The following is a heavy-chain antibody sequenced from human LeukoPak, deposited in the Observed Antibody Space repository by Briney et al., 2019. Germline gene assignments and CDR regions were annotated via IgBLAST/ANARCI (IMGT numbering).Heavy chain of an antibody. CDR2: ISYDGSNK. J-gene: IGHJ4*02. CDR1: GFTFNNYA. V-gene: IGHV3-30*04. Sequence: PGRSLKLSCAASGFTFNNYAMHWVRQAPGKGLEWVALISYDGSNKYFADSVKGRFTISRDNSKNTLYLQMNSLRAEDTAVYYCAKSPAGDILTGYYNEELDYWGQGTLVTVSS. D-gene: IGHD3-9*01. CDR3: AKSPAGDILTGYYNEELDY.